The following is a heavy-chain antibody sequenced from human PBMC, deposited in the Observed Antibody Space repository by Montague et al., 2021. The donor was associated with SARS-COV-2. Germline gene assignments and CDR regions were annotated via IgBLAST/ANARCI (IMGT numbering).Heavy chain of an antibody. CDR2: ITHSGST. CDR3: ARGAEYAIWSGFVGYKGFGL. CDR1: TDSFSGYY. D-gene: IGHD3-3*01. J-gene: IGHJ6*02. Sequence: SETLSLTCAVYTDSFSGYYWSWIRQSPGKGLEWIAEITHSGSTNHNPSLQSRATISVDTSKKQVSLKLRSLTAADTAVYYCARGAEYAIWSGFVGYKGFGLWGQGTTVTVS. V-gene: IGHV4-34*04.